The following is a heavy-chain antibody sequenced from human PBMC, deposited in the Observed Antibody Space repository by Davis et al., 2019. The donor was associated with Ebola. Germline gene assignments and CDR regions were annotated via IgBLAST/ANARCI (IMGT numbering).Heavy chain of an antibody. Sequence: PGGSLRLSCAASVFTFSGSAMPGVRQASGKGLEWVGRIRSKANSYATAYAASVKGRFTISRDDSKNTAYLQMNSLKTEDTAVYYCSGSYRGFDYCGQGTLVTVSS. CDR2: IRSKANSYAT. CDR1: VFTFSGSA. D-gene: IGHD1-26*01. CDR3: SGSYRGFDY. J-gene: IGHJ4*02. V-gene: IGHV3-73*01.